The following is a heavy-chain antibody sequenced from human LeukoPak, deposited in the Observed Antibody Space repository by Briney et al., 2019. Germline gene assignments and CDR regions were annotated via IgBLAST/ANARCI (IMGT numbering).Heavy chain of an antibody. CDR2: FGSAGDT. Sequence: PLGGSLRLSCATSGFPFSAYDVHWVRQAPGKGLEWVSAFGSAGDTYYPGAVKGRFTISRDYAMNSVYLHMNSLRAGDTAVYFCVRGALPGDNWYFDLWGRGTLVTVAS. CDR1: GFPFSAYD. CDR3: VRGALPGDNWYFDL. J-gene: IGHJ2*01. V-gene: IGHV3-13*01.